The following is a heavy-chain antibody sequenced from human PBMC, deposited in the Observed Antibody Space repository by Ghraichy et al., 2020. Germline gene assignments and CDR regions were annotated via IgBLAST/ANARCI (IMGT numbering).Heavy chain of an antibody. CDR1: GFIFSSFG. D-gene: IGHD3-22*01. CDR3: TKELGTMTRKIANFED. J-gene: IGHJ4*02. V-gene: IGHV3-30*18. Sequence: GGSLRLSCAASGFIFSSFGMHWVRQAPGKGLEWVALMTYDGRNEYYVESVKGRFTISRDNSKNTLYLEMNSLRAEDTAVYFCTKELGTMTRKIANFEDWGQGTLVTVSS. CDR2: MTYDGRNE.